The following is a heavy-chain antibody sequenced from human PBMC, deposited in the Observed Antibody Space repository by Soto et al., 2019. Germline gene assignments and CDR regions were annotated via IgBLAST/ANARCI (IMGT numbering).Heavy chain of an antibody. Sequence: QVQLVESGGGVVQPGGSLRLSCAASGFTFSYYGFHWVRQAPGKGLEWVAVMHTGGNEKYYVDSVKGRFTVSRDDSRNIVYLEMSGLRAEDTAEYFCARDEDTTGHYSHFDLWGRGALVAVS. V-gene: IGHV3-33*08. J-gene: IGHJ4*02. D-gene: IGHD3-9*01. CDR1: GFTFSYYG. CDR3: ARDEDTTGHYSHFDL. CDR2: MHTGGNEK.